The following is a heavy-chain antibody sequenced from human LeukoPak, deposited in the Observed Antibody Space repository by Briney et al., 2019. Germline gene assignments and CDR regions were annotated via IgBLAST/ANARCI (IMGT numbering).Heavy chain of an antibody. V-gene: IGHV4-39*01. CDR1: GGSISSSSYY. CDR3: ARRVPNFDY. CDR2: MYYSGST. J-gene: IGHJ4*02. Sequence: SETLSLTCTVSGGSISSSSYYWGWIRQPPGKGLEWIGSMYYSGSTYYNPSLKSRVTISVDTSKNQFSLKLSSVTAADTAVYYCARRVPNFDYWGQGTLVTVSS. D-gene: IGHD4/OR15-4a*01.